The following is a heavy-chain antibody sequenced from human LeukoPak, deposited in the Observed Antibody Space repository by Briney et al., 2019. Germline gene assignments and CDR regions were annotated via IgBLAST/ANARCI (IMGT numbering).Heavy chain of an antibody. CDR1: GYTFTGYY. Sequence: VASVKVSCKASGYTFTGYYMHWVRQAPGQGLEWMGWINPNSGGTNYAQKFQGWVTMTRDTSISTAYMELSRLRSDDTAVYYCARADDYGSAYYYGMDVWGQGTTVTVSS. V-gene: IGHV1-2*04. J-gene: IGHJ6*02. CDR3: ARADDYGSAYYYGMDV. D-gene: IGHD3-10*01. CDR2: INPNSGGT.